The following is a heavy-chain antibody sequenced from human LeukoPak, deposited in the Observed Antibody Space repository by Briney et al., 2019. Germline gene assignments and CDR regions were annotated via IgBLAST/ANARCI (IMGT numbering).Heavy chain of an antibody. CDR2: VYYTGTT. CDR3: ARRSAFWKSLDF. D-gene: IGHD3-3*01. V-gene: IGHV4-39*01. Sequence: SETLSLTCTVSGGSISSDNYYWGWTRPSPGKGLEWIASVYYTGTTYYTPSLTTRATISVDTSKNQFSLKRSSATGVDTAVYYCARRSAFWKSLDFWGQGTLVTVSS. CDR1: GGSISSDNYY. J-gene: IGHJ4*02.